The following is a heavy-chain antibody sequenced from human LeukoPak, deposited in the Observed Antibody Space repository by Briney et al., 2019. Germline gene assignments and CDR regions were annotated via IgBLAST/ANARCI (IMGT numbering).Heavy chain of an antibody. D-gene: IGHD3-22*01. CDR3: AKGGRLYDSSGYYN. Sequence: HPGGSLRLSCAASGFTFSNYWMTWVRQAPGKGLEWVANIKQDGSDKYYVDSVKGRFTISRDNSKNTLYLQMSSLSAEDTAVYYCAKGGRLYDSSGYYNWGQGTLVTVSS. CDR1: GFTFSNYW. CDR2: IKQDGSDK. V-gene: IGHV3-7*05. J-gene: IGHJ4*02.